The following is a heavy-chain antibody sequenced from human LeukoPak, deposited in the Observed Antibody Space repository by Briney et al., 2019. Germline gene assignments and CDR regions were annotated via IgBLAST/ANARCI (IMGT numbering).Heavy chain of an antibody. CDR3: SRESSIFWVVARSYMDV. V-gene: IGHV3-72*01. CDR1: GFTFSDHY. CDR2: TRNKAESYKT. Sequence: GGSLRLSCAASGFTFSDHYINWVRQAPGKGLEWVGRTRNKAESYKTEYAASVKGRFTISRDDSKRSLYLQMNSLKTEDRAVYYCSRESSIFWVVARSYMDVWGKGTTVTVSS. D-gene: IGHD3-3*01. J-gene: IGHJ6*03.